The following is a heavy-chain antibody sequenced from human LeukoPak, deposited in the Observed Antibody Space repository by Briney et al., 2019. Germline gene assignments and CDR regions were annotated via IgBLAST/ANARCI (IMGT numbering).Heavy chain of an antibody. CDR3: ARRGSQWLVRERKSYFDY. J-gene: IGHJ4*02. V-gene: IGHV4-34*01. CDR2: INHSGST. CDR1: GGSFSGYY. Sequence: SETLSLTCAVYGGSFSGYYWSWIRQPPGKGLEWIGEINHSGSTNYNPSLKSRVTISVDTSKNQFSLKLSSVTAADTAVYYCARRGSQWLVRERKSYFDYWGQGTLVTVSS. D-gene: IGHD6-19*01.